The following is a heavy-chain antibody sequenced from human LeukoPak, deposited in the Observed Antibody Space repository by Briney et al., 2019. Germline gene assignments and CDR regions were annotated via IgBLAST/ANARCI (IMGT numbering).Heavy chain of an antibody. CDR3: ARSYYDFWSGYVGPFDY. D-gene: IGHD3-3*01. V-gene: IGHV4-34*01. CDR2: INHSGST. Sequence: SETLSLTCTVSGGSISSYYWSWIRQPPGKGLEWIGEINHSGSTNYNPSLKSRVTISVDTSKNQFSLKLSSVTAADTAVYYCARSYYDFWSGYVGPFDYWGQGTLVTVSS. CDR1: GGSISSYY. J-gene: IGHJ4*02.